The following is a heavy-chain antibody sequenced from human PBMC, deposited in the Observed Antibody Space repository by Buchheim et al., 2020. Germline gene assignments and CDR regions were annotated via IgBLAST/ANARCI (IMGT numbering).Heavy chain of an antibody. V-gene: IGHV1-8*01. CDR3: ARDGRPPAAIWFDP. CDR1: GYTFTSYD. CDR2: MNPNSGNT. J-gene: IGHJ5*02. Sequence: QVQLVQSGAAVKKPGASVKFSCKASGYTFTSYDINWARQATGQGLEWMGWMNPNSGNTGYAQKFQGRVTMTRNTSITISIMELSSLRSEDTAVYYCARDGRPPAAIWFDPWGQGTL. D-gene: IGHD2-2*01.